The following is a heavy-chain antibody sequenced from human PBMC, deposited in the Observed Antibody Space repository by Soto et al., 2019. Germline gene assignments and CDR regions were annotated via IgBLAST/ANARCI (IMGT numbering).Heavy chain of an antibody. J-gene: IGHJ4*02. Sequence: EVQLLESGGGLVQPGGSLRLSCAASGFTFSSYAMSWVRQAPGKGLEWVSAISGSGGSTYYADSVKGRFTISRDNSKNTLYLQMNSLRAEDTAVYYCAALTYYDILTGYYPFDYWGQGTLVTVSS. CDR3: AALTYYDILTGYYPFDY. CDR1: GFTFSSYA. V-gene: IGHV3-23*01. D-gene: IGHD3-9*01. CDR2: ISGSGGST.